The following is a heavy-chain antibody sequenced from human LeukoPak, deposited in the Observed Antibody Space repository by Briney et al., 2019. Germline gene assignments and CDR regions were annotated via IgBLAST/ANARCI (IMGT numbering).Heavy chain of an antibody. CDR3: ARDVAARPGPAG. CDR2: INHSGST. CDR1: GGSFSGYY. J-gene: IGHJ4*02. V-gene: IGHV4-34*01. D-gene: IGHD6-6*01. Sequence: KPSETLSLTCAVYGGSFSGYYWSWIRQPPGKGLEWIGEINHSGSTNYNPSLKSRVTISVDTSKNQFSLKLSSVTAADTAVYYCARDVAARPGPAGWGQGTLVTVSS.